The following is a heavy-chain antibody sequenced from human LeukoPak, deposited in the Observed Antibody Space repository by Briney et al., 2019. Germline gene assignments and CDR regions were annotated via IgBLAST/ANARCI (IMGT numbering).Heavy chain of an antibody. D-gene: IGHD4-17*01. CDR1: GGSISSYY. Sequence: SGTLSLTCTVSGGSISSYYWSWIRQPPGEGLEWIGYIYYSGSTNYNPSLKSRVTISVDTSKNHFSLRLSSVTAADTAVYYCARAATVYYFDYWGQGTLVTVSS. CDR3: ARAATVYYFDY. V-gene: IGHV4-59*01. CDR2: IYYSGST. J-gene: IGHJ4*02.